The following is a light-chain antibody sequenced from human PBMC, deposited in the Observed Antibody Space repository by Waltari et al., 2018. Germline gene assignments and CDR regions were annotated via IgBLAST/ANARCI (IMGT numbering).Light chain of an antibody. V-gene: IGLV4-60*03. CDR1: SVRSSYV. J-gene: IGLJ3*02. Sequence: QPVLTQSSSACSSRGASVNLTCTLSSVRSSYVSAWQQQQPGKAPRYLMTVEGSGTYNKGTGVSARFSGSSSGADRYLTLSHLQSEDEADYSCETWDSRTLGVFGGGTTLTVL. CDR3: ETWDSRTLGV. CDR2: VEGSGTY.